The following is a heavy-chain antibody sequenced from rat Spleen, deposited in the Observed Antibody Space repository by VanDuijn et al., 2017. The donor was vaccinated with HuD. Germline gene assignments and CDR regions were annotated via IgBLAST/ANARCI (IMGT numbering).Heavy chain of an antibody. CDR3: ARGDYSSPYYFDY. V-gene: IGHV2-43*01. Sequence: QVQLKESGPGLVQPSQTLSLTCTVSGFSLTSYHVTWVRQPPGKGLEWMGLIWTGGSTAYNSLLESRLRISRDTSKSQVYLKMNSLQTEDTATYYCARGDYSSPYYFDYWGQGVMVTVSS. J-gene: IGHJ2*01. D-gene: IGHD1-2*01. CDR2: IWTGGST. CDR1: GFSLTSYH.